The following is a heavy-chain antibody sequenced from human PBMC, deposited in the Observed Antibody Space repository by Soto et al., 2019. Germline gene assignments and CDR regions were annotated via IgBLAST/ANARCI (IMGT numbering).Heavy chain of an antibody. J-gene: IGHJ4*02. CDR2: ISGSGDTT. V-gene: IGHV3-23*01. Sequence: PGGSLRLSCVASGFTFNNYAMSWVRQAPGKGLEWVSSISGSGDTTYYADSVKGRFTVSRDNSKNTLYLQMNSLSAEDTAVYYCPKDKTISVAGTLDYWGQGNLVTVS. CDR3: PKDKTISVAGTLDY. CDR1: GFTFNNYA. D-gene: IGHD6-19*01.